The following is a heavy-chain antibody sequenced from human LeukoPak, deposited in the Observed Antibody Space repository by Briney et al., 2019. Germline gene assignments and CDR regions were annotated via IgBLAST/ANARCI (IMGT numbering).Heavy chain of an antibody. CDR1: GYTFTSYG. CDR2: ISAYNGNT. V-gene: IGHV1-18*01. J-gene: IGHJ4*02. CDR3: AKRSRGLLWFGEFDTPFDY. D-gene: IGHD3-10*01. Sequence: ASVKVSCKASGYTFTSYGISWVRQAPGQGLEWMGWISAYNGNTNYAQKLQGRVTITADESTSTAYMELSSLRSEDTAVYYCAKRSRGLLWFGEFDTPFDYWGQGTLVTVSS.